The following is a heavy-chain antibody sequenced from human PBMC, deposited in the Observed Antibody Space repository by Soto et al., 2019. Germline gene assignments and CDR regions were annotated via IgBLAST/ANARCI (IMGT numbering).Heavy chain of an antibody. Sequence: PSQTLSLTCDISGDSVSSSSAVWNWIRQSPSRGLEWLGRTYYRSKWIHEYTVSMESRITINPDTSKNQFSLHIYSVTPEDTAVYYCDGVVWFRGMDVWGQGTPVTVSS. V-gene: IGHV6-1*01. D-gene: IGHD3-16*01. CDR1: GDSVSSSSAV. J-gene: IGHJ6*02. CDR2: TYYRSKWIH. CDR3: DGVVWFRGMDV.